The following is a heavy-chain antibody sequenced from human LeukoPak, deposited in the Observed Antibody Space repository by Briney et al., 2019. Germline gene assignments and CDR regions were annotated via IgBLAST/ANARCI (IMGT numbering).Heavy chain of an antibody. CDR2: ISGSGSST. CDR1: GFTFSNYA. D-gene: IGHD2-8*01. Sequence: GGSLRLSCVASGFTFSNYAINWVRQAQGKGLEWVSGISGSGSSTYYADSVKGRFTISRDNAKNSLYLQMNSLRAEDTAVYYCARDAKNYYYGMDVWGQGTTVTVSS. CDR3: ARDAKNYYYGMDV. J-gene: IGHJ6*02. V-gene: IGHV3-23*01.